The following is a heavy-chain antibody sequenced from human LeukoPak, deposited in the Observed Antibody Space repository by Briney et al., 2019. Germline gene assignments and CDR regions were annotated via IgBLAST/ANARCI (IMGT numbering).Heavy chain of an antibody. CDR2: IYSSGST. D-gene: IGHD3-22*01. J-gene: IGHJ4*02. Sequence: SETLSLTCTVSGGSISTYYWSWIRQPPGKGLEWIGYIYSSGSTNYNTSLKSRVTISVDTSNNQFSLKLSSVTAADTAVYYCARQREYYESSGYYSFDYWGQGTLVTVSS. CDR1: GGSISTYY. V-gene: IGHV4-59*08. CDR3: ARQREYYESSGYYSFDY.